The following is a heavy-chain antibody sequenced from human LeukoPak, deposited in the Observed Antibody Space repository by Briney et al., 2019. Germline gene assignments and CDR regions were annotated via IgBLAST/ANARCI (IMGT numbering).Heavy chain of an antibody. CDR2: IYYSGST. CDR1: GGSISSGGYY. Sequence: PSETLSLTCTVSGGSISSGGYYWSWIRQHPGKGLEWIGYIYYSGSTYYNPSLKSRVTISVDTSKNQFSLKLSSVTAADTAVYYCARQKPDILTGYSKNWYFDLWGRGILVTVSS. V-gene: IGHV4-31*03. J-gene: IGHJ2*01. CDR3: ARQKPDILTGYSKNWYFDL. D-gene: IGHD3-9*01.